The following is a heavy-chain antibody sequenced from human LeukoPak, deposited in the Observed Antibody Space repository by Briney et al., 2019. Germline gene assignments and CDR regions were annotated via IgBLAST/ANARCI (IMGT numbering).Heavy chain of an antibody. V-gene: IGHV3-21*01. J-gene: IGHJ4*02. D-gene: IGHD2-8*02. Sequence: GGSLRLSCAASGFTFSSYEMNWVRQAPGKGLEWVSYINNSSRYIDYADSVKGRFTISRDNAKNSLFLHMSNLRAEDTAVYYCARELVQSYFDYWGQGTLVTVSS. CDR2: INNSSRYI. CDR3: ARELVQSYFDY. CDR1: GFTFSSYE.